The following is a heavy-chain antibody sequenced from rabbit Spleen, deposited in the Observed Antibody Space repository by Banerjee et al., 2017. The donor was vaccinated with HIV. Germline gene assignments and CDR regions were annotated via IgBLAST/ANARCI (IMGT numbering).Heavy chain of an antibody. D-gene: IGHD1-1*01. CDR1: GFEFSRFG. J-gene: IGHJ6*01. Sequence: EQLEESGGGLVKPEGSLKLSCKASGFEFSRFGVSWVRQAPGKGLEWIGYIDPIFGGTYYASWVNGRFSISRENTQNTVFLQMTSLTAADTATYFCARGYSSTGYYSDLWGPGTLVTVS. V-gene: IGHV1S47*01. CDR2: IDPIFGGT. CDR3: ARGYSSTGYYSDL.